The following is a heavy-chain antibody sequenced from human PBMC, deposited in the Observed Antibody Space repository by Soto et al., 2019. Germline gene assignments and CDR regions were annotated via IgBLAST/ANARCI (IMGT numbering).Heavy chain of an antibody. CDR2: IIPILGIA. CDR1: GGTFSSYT. Sequence: QVQLVQSGAEVKKPGSSVKVSCKASGGTFSSYTISWVRQAPGQGLEWMGRIIPILGIANYAQKFQGRVTITADKSTSTAYMELSSLRSEDTAVYYCATDYSGYVTDAFDIWGQGTMVTVSS. CDR3: ATDYSGYVTDAFDI. D-gene: IGHD5-12*01. J-gene: IGHJ3*02. V-gene: IGHV1-69*02.